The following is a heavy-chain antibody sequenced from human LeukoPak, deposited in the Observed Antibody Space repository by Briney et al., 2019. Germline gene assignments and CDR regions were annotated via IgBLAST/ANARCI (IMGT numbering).Heavy chain of an antibody. Sequence: SETLSLTCTVSGGSISSSSYYWGWIRQPPGKGLEWIGSIYYSGSTYYNPSLKSRVTISVDTSKNQFSLKLSSVTAADTAVYYCATRTQGRIVVVNPLIFDYWGQGTLVTVSS. V-gene: IGHV4-39*07. D-gene: IGHD3-22*01. CDR3: ATRTQGRIVVVNPLIFDY. CDR1: GGSISSSSYY. CDR2: IYYSGST. J-gene: IGHJ4*02.